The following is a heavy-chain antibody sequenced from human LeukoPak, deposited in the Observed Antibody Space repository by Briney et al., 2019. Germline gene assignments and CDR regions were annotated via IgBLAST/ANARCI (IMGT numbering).Heavy chain of an antibody. D-gene: IGHD3-22*01. CDR3: ATTYYYDSSGYYPFDY. Sequence: PGGSLRLSCSASGFSFSRYAMHWVRQAPGKGLEYVSAISSNGGSTYYADSVKGRFTISRDNSKSTLYLQMSSLRAEDTAVYYCATTYYYDSSGYYPFDYWGQGTLVTVSS. CDR2: ISSNGGST. V-gene: IGHV3-64D*09. CDR1: GFSFSRYA. J-gene: IGHJ4*02.